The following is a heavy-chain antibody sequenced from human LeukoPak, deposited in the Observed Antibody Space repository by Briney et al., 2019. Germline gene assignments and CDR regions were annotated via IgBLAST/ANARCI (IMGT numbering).Heavy chain of an antibody. Sequence: GGSLRLSCAASGFTFSSYSMNWVRQAPGRGLEWVSYISSSSSTIYYADSVRGRFTISRDNAKNSLYLQMNSLRAEDTAVYYCARGVVGRYCSGGSCYQPAGFDHWGQGTLVTVSS. CDR1: GFTFSSYS. CDR3: ARGVVGRYCSGGSCYQPAGFDH. D-gene: IGHD2-15*01. V-gene: IGHV3-48*04. CDR2: ISSSSSTI. J-gene: IGHJ4*02.